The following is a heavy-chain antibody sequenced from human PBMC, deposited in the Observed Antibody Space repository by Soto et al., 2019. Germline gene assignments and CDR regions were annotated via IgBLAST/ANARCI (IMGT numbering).Heavy chain of an antibody. CDR3: ARGVTYYDFWSGYYFDY. CDR1: GGSVSSGSYY. V-gene: IGHV4-61*01. J-gene: IGHJ4*02. Sequence: SETLSLTCTVSGGSVSSGSYYWSWIRQPPGKGLEWIGYIYYSGSTNYNPSLKSRVTISVDTSKNQFSLKLSSVTAADTAVYYCARGVTYYDFWSGYYFDYWGQGTLVTASS. D-gene: IGHD3-3*01. CDR2: IYYSGST.